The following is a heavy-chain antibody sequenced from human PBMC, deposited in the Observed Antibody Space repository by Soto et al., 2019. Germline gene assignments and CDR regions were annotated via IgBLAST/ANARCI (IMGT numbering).Heavy chain of an antibody. J-gene: IGHJ4*02. D-gene: IGHD2-15*01. V-gene: IGHV3-11*01. CDR1: GISLSDNY. Sequence: PAGSLRLSCVASGISLSDNYMAWIRQAPGKGLEWPSYISNSDYTTYYTDSVKGRFTISRDNAKNSRDLQLTGLRVEETAVYYCASGKWSLDYWGQGILVTVSS. CDR2: ISNSDYTT. CDR3: ASGKWSLDY.